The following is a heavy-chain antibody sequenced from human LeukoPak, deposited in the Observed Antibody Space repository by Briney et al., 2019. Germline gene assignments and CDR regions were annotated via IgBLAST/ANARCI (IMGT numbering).Heavy chain of an antibody. J-gene: IGHJ3*02. CDR2: ISYDGSNK. CDR1: GFTFSSYA. CDR3: ARPLRDGYNPIRGHDAFDI. V-gene: IGHV3-30-3*01. Sequence: PGWSLRLSCAASGFTFSSYAMHWVRQAPGKGLEWVAVISYDGSNKYYADSVKGRFTISRDNSKNTLYLQMNSLRAEDTAVYYCARPLRDGYNPIRGHDAFDIWGQGTMVTVSS. D-gene: IGHD5-24*01.